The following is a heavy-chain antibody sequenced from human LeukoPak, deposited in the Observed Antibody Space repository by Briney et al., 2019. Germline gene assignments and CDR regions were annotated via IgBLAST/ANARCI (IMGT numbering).Heavy chain of an antibody. V-gene: IGHV3-30*02. CDR1: GFTFSSYG. CDR3: AKDGARGSGITRYGMDV. CDR2: IRYDGSNK. J-gene: IGHJ6*02. D-gene: IGHD3-10*01. Sequence: GGSLRLSCAASGFTFSSYGMHWVRQAPGKGLEWVAFIRYDGSNKYYADSVKGRFTISRDNSKNTLYLQMNSPRAEGTAVYYCAKDGARGSGITRYGMDVWGQGTTVTVSS.